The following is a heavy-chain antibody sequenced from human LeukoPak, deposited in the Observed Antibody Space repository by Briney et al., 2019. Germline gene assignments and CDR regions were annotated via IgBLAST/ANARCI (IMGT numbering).Heavy chain of an antibody. CDR3: ARAGEPYCSGGSCYYAYY. D-gene: IGHD2-15*01. CDR2: ISAYNGNT. Sequence: ASVKVSCKASGYTFTSYGISWVRQAPGQGLEWMGWISAYNGNTNYAQKLQGRVTMTTDTSTSTAYTELRSLRSDDTAVYYCARAGEPYCSGGSCYYAYYWGQGTLVTVSS. V-gene: IGHV1-18*01. CDR1: GYTFTSYG. J-gene: IGHJ4*02.